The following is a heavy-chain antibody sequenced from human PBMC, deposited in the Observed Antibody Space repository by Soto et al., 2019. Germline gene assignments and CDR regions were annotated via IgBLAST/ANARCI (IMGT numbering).Heavy chain of an antibody. CDR1: GGTFSSYA. J-gene: IGHJ3*02. CDR3: ARDVYDYVWGSYRCAFDI. CDR2: IIPIFGTA. D-gene: IGHD3-16*02. V-gene: IGHV1-69*06. Sequence: GASVKVSCKASGGTFSSYAISWVRQAPGQGLEWMGGIIPIFGTANYAQKFQGRVTITADKSTSTAYMELSSLRSEDTAVYYCARDVYDYVWGSYRCAFDIWGQGTIVTVSS.